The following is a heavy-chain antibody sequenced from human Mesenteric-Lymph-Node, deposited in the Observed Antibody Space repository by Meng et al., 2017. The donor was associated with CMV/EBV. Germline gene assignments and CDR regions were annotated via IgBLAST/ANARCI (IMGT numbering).Heavy chain of an antibody. CDR1: GFTFSDYY. CDR3: ARVDY. J-gene: IGHJ4*02. CDR2: ISKGGKTV. Sequence: GGSLRLSCAASGFTFSDYYMSWIRQAPGKGLEWLSYISKGGKTVDYADSVRGRFTISRDNAKNSVYLQINSLRADDTAVYYCARVDYWGQGTLVTVSS. V-gene: IGHV3-11*01.